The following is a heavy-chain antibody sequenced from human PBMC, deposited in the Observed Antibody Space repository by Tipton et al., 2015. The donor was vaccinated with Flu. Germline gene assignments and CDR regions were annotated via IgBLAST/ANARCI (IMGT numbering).Heavy chain of an antibody. V-gene: IGHV4-4*07. CDR2: VSFSGSP. J-gene: IGHJ5*02. D-gene: IGHD2-15*01. CDR3: ARALGGFCSGGRCLTNWFGP. Sequence: TLSLTCTVSGASTRSFYWSWVRQPAGKGLEWIGRVSFSGSPIYNPSLESRVAMSLDTSMNRFSLNLSSVTTADTAVFYCARALGGFCSGGRCLTNWFGPWGQGTLVTVSS. CDR1: GASTRSFY.